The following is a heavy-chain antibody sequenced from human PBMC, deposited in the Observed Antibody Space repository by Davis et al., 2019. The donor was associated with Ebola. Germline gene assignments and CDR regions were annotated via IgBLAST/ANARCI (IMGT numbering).Heavy chain of an antibody. J-gene: IGHJ4*02. CDR1: GFTFSGSA. Sequence: PGGSLRLSCAASGFTFSGSAMHWVRQASGKGLEWVGRIRSKANSYATAYAASVKGRFTISRDDSKNTAYLQMNSLKTEDTAVYYCTRPQKGYYFDYWGQGTLVTVSS. V-gene: IGHV3-73*01. CDR2: IRSKANSYAT. CDR3: TRPQKGYYFDY.